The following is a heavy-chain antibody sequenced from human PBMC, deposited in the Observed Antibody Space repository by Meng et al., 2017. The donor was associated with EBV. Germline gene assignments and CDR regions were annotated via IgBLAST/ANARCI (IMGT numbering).Heavy chain of an antibody. CDR2: VHYTGST. V-gene: IGHV4-39*01. J-gene: IGHJ5*02. CDR3: ARPFPSWQSPRLDPFGA. D-gene: IGHD6-19*01. CDR1: GDSISSFYY. Sequence: QLQLRESGPGQVXXXXXPXLTXTXPGDSISSFYYWGWIRQPPGRGLEWIGSVHYTGSTYYSPSLKSRVTVSVDTSKNQFSLRLTSVTAADTAVYYCARPFPSWQSPRLDPFGAWGQGTLVTVSS.